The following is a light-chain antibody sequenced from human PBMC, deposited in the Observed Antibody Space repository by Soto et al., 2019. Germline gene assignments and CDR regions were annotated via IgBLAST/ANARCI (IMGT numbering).Light chain of an antibody. CDR2: AAS. CDR1: QSISTY. V-gene: IGKV1-39*01. Sequence: DIQMTQSPSSLSASVGDRVTITCRASQSISTYLHWYQQKPGKAPKLLIYAASSLQSGVPSRFTGSGSGTDFTLTISSLQPDDFATYYCQQYNSYPWSFGQGTKVDIK. J-gene: IGKJ1*01. CDR3: QQYNSYPWS.